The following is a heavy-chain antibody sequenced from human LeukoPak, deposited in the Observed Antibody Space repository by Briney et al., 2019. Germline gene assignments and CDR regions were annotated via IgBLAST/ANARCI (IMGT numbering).Heavy chain of an antibody. Sequence: SETLSLTCAVYGGSFSGYYWTWIRQPPGKGLEWIGQISHSGNTNYNPSLKSRVTISIDTSKNQFSLRLISVTAADTAVYYCARVPISTTARGYFDYWGQGTLVTVSS. CDR1: GGSFSGYY. J-gene: IGHJ4*02. D-gene: IGHD4-17*01. V-gene: IGHV4-34*01. CDR2: ISHSGNT. CDR3: ARVPISTTARGYFDY.